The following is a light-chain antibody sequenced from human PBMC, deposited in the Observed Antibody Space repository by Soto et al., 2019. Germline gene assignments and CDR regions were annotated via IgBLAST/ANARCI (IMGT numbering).Light chain of an antibody. CDR2: AAS. Sequence: DIQMTQSPSSVSASVGDTVTITCRASQSVNNWLAWYQQKPGKAPRLLIYAASNLQSGVPSRFSGSGSGTDFTLTIYSLQPEDFATYYCQHSNNFPRTFGGGTKVEIK. CDR3: QHSNNFPRT. CDR1: QSVNNW. J-gene: IGKJ4*01. V-gene: IGKV1-12*01.